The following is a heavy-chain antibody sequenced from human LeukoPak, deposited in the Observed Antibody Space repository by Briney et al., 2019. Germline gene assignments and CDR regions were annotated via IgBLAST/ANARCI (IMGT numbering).Heavy chain of an antibody. CDR3: ARGRYCSGGSCHNYGMDV. CDR2: IYTSGST. CDR1: GGSISSYY. J-gene: IGHJ6*02. Sequence: ASETLSLTCTVSGGSISSYYWSWIRQPAGKGLEWIGRIYTSGSTNYNPSLKSRVTISVDTSKNQFSLKLSSVTAADTAVYYCARGRYCSGGSCHNYGMDVWGQGTTVTVSS. D-gene: IGHD2-15*01. V-gene: IGHV4-4*07.